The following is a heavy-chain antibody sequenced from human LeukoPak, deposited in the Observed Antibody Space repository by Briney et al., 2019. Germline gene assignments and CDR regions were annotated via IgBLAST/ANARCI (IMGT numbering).Heavy chain of an antibody. J-gene: IGHJ4*02. V-gene: IGHV4-4*02. CDR2: IYHSGST. Sequence: SETLSLTCAVSGGSTSRSNWWSWVRQPPGKGLEWTGEIYHSGSTNYNPSLKSRVNISVDKSKNQFSLKLSSVTAADTAVYYCARALTTVTQYYFDHWGQGTLVTVSS. CDR1: GGSTSRSNW. CDR3: ARALTTVTQYYFDH. D-gene: IGHD4-17*01.